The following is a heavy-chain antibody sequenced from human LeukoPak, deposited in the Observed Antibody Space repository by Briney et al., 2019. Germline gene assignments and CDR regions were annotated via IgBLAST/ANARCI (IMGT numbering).Heavy chain of an antibody. D-gene: IGHD2-21*01. CDR2: ITGSGGST. CDR1: GFTFSSYA. Sequence: GGSLRLSCPSSGFTFSSYAMRWVRQPPAKGLEWVSAITGSGGSTSYADSLQGRFTISRDNSKNTLYLQMNSLRAEDTGLYYCAKRSGVWNAFDIWGQGTMVTVSS. CDR3: AKRSGVWNAFDI. J-gene: IGHJ3*02. V-gene: IGHV3-23*01.